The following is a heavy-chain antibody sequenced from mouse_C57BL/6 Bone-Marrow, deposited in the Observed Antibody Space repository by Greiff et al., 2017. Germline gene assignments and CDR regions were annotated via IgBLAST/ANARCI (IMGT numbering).Heavy chain of an antibody. Sequence: QVQLQQSGAELVKPGASVKMSCKASGYTFTSYWITWVKQRPGQGLAWIGDIYPGSGSTNYNEKFKSKATLAVDTSSSTAYMQLSSLTSEDSAVYYCARGGGYYVRYFDYWGQGTTLTVSS. J-gene: IGHJ2*01. CDR2: IYPGSGST. V-gene: IGHV1-55*01. CDR3: ARGGGYYVRYFDY. CDR1: GYTFTSYW. D-gene: IGHD2-3*01.